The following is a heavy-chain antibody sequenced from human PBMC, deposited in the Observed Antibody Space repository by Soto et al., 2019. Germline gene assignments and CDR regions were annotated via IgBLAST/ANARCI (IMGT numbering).Heavy chain of an antibody. CDR1: GFTFSTYG. Sequence: SGGSLRLSCVASGFTFSTYGMHWVRQAPGKGLEWVSFISYNGDKSYYAGSVKGRFSISRDNSKNTLYLQMNNLRPDDTAVYFCAKSVLATVGTYFVHCGQGTVVTVSS. CDR2: ISYNGDKS. V-gene: IGHV3-30*18. CDR3: AKSVLATVGTYFVH. J-gene: IGHJ4*02. D-gene: IGHD6-13*01.